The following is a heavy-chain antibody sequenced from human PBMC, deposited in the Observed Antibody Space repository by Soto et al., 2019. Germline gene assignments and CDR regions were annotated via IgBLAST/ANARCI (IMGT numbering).Heavy chain of an antibody. V-gene: IGHV1-8*01. J-gene: IGHJ4*02. D-gene: IGHD4-4*01. Sequence: QVQLVQSGAEVKKPGASVKVSCKASRYTFISYDINWVRQATGQGLEWMGWMNPKSANTGYAQNVQGRVTMTRNTSISTAYMELSSLRSEDTAVYYCARSPSWETTVTPYYFDYWGQGTLVTVSS. CDR3: ARSPSWETTVTPYYFDY. CDR2: MNPKSANT. CDR1: RYTFISYD.